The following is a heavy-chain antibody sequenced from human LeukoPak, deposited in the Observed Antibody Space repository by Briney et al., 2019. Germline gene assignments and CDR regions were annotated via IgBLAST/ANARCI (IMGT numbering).Heavy chain of an antibody. CDR1: GFTVSSKY. D-gene: IGHD3-10*01. CDR2: IYSSGDA. Sequence: GGSLRLSCAASGFTVSSKYMSWVRQTPGKGLQWVALIYSSGDAHTPDSVKGRFTISRDDSENTLYLQMDSLRAEDTAVYYCATGYYFGSGSYGYLDYWGQGTLVTVSS. V-gene: IGHV3-53*01. J-gene: IGHJ4*02. CDR3: ATGYYFGSGSYGYLDY.